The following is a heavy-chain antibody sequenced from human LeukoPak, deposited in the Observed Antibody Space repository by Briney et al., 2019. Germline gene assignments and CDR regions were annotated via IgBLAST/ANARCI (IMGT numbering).Heavy chain of an antibody. J-gene: IGHJ5*02. Sequence: ATLSLTCTVSGDSISSSSYYWGWIRQPPGKGLEWIGSFSYSGSTYYNPSLKSRVTISVDTSKNQFSLKLSSVTAADTAVYYCARDRTVVVVVAATQAHWFDPWGQGTLVTVSS. CDR2: FSYSGST. CDR3: ARDRTVVVVVAATQAHWFDP. D-gene: IGHD2-15*01. CDR1: GDSISSSSYY. V-gene: IGHV4-39*07.